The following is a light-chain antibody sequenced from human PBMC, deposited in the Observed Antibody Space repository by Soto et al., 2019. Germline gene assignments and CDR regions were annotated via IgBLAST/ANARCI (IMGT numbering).Light chain of an antibody. CDR2: KAS. J-gene: IGKJ1*01. V-gene: IGKV1-5*03. CDR3: QHYNSYSEA. Sequence: DIQMTQSPSALSASVGDRVSITCRANQTIYSWLAWYQQRPGNAPKLLIYKASTLKSGVPSRFSGSGSGTEFTLTISSLQPDDFATYYCQHYNSYSEAFGQGTKVDIK. CDR1: QTIYSW.